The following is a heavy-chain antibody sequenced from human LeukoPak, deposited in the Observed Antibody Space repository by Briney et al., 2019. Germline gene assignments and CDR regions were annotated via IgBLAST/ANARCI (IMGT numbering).Heavy chain of an antibody. D-gene: IGHD3-9*01. Sequence: GRSLRLSCAASGFTFSSYAMHWVRQAPGKGLEWVAVISYDGSNKYYADSVKGRFTISRDNSKNSLYLQMSSLRAEDTAVYYCARENWFAFDMWGQGTLVTVSS. CDR1: GFTFSSYA. V-gene: IGHV3-30*04. CDR3: ARENWFAFDM. J-gene: IGHJ3*02. CDR2: ISYDGSNK.